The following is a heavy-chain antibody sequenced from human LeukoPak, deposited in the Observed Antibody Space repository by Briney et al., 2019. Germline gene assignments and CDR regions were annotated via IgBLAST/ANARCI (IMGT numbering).Heavy chain of an antibody. Sequence: PGGSLRLSCAASGFSFSDYGMSWVRQAPGKGLEWVSSISGSGGITCYPDSVKGRFTISRDNSKNTLYLQMNSLRAEDTAIYYCAKDRTGTTGADWFDPWGQGTLVTVSS. V-gene: IGHV3-23*01. CDR2: ISGSGGIT. CDR3: AKDRTGTTGADWFDP. D-gene: IGHD1-1*01. CDR1: GFSFSDYG. J-gene: IGHJ5*02.